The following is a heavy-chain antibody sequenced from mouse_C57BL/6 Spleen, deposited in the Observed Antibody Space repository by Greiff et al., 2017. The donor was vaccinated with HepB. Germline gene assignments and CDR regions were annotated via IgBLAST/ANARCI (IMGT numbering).Heavy chain of an antibody. CDR1: GYSITSGYY. V-gene: IGHV3-6*01. Sequence: DVKLQESGPGLVKPSQSLSLTCSVTGYSITSGYYWNWIRQFPGNKLEWMGYISYDGSNNYNPSLKNRISITRDTSKNQFFLKLNSVTTEDTATYYCASETAQATGGFAYWGQGTLVTVSA. J-gene: IGHJ3*01. CDR2: ISYDGSN. CDR3: ASETAQATGGFAY. D-gene: IGHD3-2*02.